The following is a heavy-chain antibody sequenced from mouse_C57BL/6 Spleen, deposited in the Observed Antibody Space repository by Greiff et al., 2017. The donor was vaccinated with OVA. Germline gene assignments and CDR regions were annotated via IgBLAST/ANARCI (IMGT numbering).Heavy chain of an antibody. J-gene: IGHJ2*01. CDR3: ARRGIYDNFDY. CDR2: IYPGDGDT. CDR1: GYAFSSYW. Sequence: VQLKQSGAELVKPGASVKISCKASGYAFSSYWMHWVKQRPGKGLEWIGQIYPGDGDTNYNGKFKGKATLTADKSSSTAYMQLSSLTSEDSAVYFWARRGIYDNFDYWGQGTTLPVSS. V-gene: IGHV1-80*01. D-gene: IGHD2-12*01.